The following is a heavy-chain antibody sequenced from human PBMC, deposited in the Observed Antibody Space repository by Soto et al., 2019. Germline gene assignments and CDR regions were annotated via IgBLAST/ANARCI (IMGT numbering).Heavy chain of an antibody. CDR2: IIPIFGTA. CDR1: GGTFSRHA. Sequence: QVQLVQSGAEVRKPGSSVKVSCKASGGTFSRHAISWVRQAPGQGLEWMGGIIPIFGTANHAQKFQGRVTIIADESTSTVYMELSSLRSEDTAVYYCARDALPYYYDSSGYYSFDYWGQGTLVTVSS. D-gene: IGHD3-22*01. CDR3: ARDALPYYYDSSGYYSFDY. V-gene: IGHV1-69*01. J-gene: IGHJ4*02.